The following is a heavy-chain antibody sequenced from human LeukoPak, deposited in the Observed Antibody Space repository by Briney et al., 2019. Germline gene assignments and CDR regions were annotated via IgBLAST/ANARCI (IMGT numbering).Heavy chain of an antibody. CDR3: ARDRATGTTGFDY. V-gene: IGHV6-1*01. Sequence: SQTLSLTRALSGDSVSSNSAAWNWIRQSPSRGLEWLGRTGYRSKWYNDYAVSVKSRVTINPDTSKNQFSLQLNSVTPEDTAVYYCARDRATGTTGFDYWGQGILVTVSS. J-gene: IGHJ4*02. CDR2: TGYRSKWYN. CDR1: GDSVSSNSAA. D-gene: IGHD1-1*01.